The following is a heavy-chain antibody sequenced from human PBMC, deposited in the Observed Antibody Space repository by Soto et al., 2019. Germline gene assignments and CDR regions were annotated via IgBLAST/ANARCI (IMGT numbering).Heavy chain of an antibody. J-gene: IGHJ3*02. V-gene: IGHV5-51*01. D-gene: IGHD3-22*01. Sequence: GESLKISCKGSGYSFTSYWVGWVRQMPGKGLEWMGIIYPGDSDTRYSPSFQGQVTISADKSISTAYLQWSSLKASDTAMYYCATAPDTYYASSGYWTDAFAIWGQGTLVTVSS. CDR2: IYPGDSDT. CDR1: GYSFTSYW. CDR3: ATAPDTYYASSGYWTDAFAI.